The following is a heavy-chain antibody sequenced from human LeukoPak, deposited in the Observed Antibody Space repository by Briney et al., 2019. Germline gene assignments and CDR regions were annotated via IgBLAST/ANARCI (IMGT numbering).Heavy chain of an antibody. D-gene: IGHD3-10*01. V-gene: IGHV3-33*08. CDR1: RFTFSSYS. Sequence: GGSLRLSCAASRFTFSSYSMDWVRQAPGKGLEWVAVIWYDGSNKYYADSVKGRFTISGDNSKNTLYLQMNSLRAEDTAVYYCARVQVGVYFDYWGQGTLVTVSS. CDR3: ARVQVGVYFDY. J-gene: IGHJ4*02. CDR2: IWYDGSNK.